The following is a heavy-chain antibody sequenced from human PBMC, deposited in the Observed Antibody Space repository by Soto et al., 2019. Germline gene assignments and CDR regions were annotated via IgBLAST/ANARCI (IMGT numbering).Heavy chain of an antibody. CDR3: ARTRSFTLGFYYDGMDV. Sequence: MKISCQGSGYSFASYWIGWVRQMPGKDLEWMGIIYPGDSDTRYSPSFQGQVTISADKSLRPAYLQWTSLKASDTALYYCARTRSFTLGFYYDGMDVWGQGTTVTFSS. CDR1: GYSFASYW. CDR2: IYPGDSDT. J-gene: IGHJ6*02. D-gene: IGHD6-6*01. V-gene: IGHV5-51*01.